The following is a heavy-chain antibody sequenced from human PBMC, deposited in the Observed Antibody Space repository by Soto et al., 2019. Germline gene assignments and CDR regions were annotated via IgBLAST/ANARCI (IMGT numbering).Heavy chain of an antibody. V-gene: IGHV4-61*01. Sequence: SETLSLTCTVSGGSVISGSYYWIWIRQPPGKGLEWIGYIYYSGSTNYNPSLKSRVTISVDTSKNQFSLKLSSVTAADTAVYYCARDNMVRGVIPYGMDVWGQGTTVTVSS. J-gene: IGHJ6*02. D-gene: IGHD3-10*01. CDR1: GGSVISGSYY. CDR3: ARDNMVRGVIPYGMDV. CDR2: IYYSGST.